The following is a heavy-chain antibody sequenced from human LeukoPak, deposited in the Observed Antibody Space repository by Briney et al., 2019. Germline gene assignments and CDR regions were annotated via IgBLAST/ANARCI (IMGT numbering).Heavy chain of an antibody. Sequence: GGSLRLSCAASGFTFSSYAMSWVRQAPGKGLEWVSAISGSGGSTYYADSVKGRFTISRDNSKNTLYLQMNSLRAEDTAVYYCAKPYGGITMIVVVRDAFDIWGQGTMVTVS. CDR3: AKPYGGITMIVVVRDAFDI. D-gene: IGHD3-22*01. V-gene: IGHV3-23*01. CDR1: GFTFSSYA. CDR2: ISGSGGST. J-gene: IGHJ3*02.